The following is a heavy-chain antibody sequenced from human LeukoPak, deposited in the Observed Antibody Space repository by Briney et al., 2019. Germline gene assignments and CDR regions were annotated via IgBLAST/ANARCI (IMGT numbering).Heavy chain of an antibody. CDR2: IYRGGST. CDR3: ARGGAYGSGNHYRGGAFDI. V-gene: IGHV3-53*01. CDR1: GFTFSSSW. J-gene: IGHJ3*02. D-gene: IGHD3-10*01. Sequence: PGGSLRLSCVASGFTFSSSWMSWVRQGPGKGPEWVSVIYRGGSTYYADSVKGRFTISRDNSKNMVYLQMNSLRVEDTAVYYCARGGAYGSGNHYRGGAFDIWGQGTMVTVSS.